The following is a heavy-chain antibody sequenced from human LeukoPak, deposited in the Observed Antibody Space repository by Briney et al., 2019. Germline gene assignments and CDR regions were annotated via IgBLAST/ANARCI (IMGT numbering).Heavy chain of an antibody. D-gene: IGHD6-19*01. J-gene: IGHJ5*02. V-gene: IGHV3-23*01. CDR3: AKDAPGIAVAGTGWFDP. Sequence: PGGSLRLSCAASGFTFSSYAMSWVRQAPGKGLEWVSAMSGSGGSTYYADSVKGRFTISRDNSKNTLYLQMNSLRAEDTAVYYCAKDAPGIAVAGTGWFDPWGQGTLVTVSS. CDR2: MSGSGGST. CDR1: GFTFSSYA.